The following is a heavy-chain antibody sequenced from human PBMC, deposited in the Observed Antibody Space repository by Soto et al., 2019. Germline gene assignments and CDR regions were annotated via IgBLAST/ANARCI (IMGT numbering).Heavy chain of an antibody. D-gene: IGHD2-8*01. V-gene: IGHV1-3*01. CDR2: INAGNGNT. CDR3: ARDYPQYCTNGCTFAP. Sequence: ASVKVSCKASGYTFTSYAMHWVRQAPGQRLEWMGWINAGNGNTKYSQKFQGRVTITRDTSASTAYMELSSLRSEDTAVYYCARDYPQYCTNGCTFAPWGQGTLVTVSS. CDR1: GYTFTSYA. J-gene: IGHJ5*02.